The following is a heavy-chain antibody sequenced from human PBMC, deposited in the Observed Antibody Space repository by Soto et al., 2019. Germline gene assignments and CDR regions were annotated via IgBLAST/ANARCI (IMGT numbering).Heavy chain of an antibody. CDR2: IRYSGTTNYS. J-gene: IGHJ5*02. Sequence: SETLSLTCTVSGDSISTYFWSWIRQPPGKGLEWFGYIRYSGTTNYSNYNPSLRSRVTISLDTSKNQFSLKMNSVTAADTAVYYCARHHLGDGSRTYFYWFDPWGQGTLVTVSS. V-gene: IGHV4-59*08. CDR1: GDSISTYF. D-gene: IGHD3-10*01. CDR3: ARHHLGDGSRTYFYWFDP.